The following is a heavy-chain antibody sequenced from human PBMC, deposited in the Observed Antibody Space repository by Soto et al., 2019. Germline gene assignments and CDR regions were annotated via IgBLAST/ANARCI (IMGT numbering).Heavy chain of an antibody. D-gene: IGHD4-17*01. CDR2: ISGSGGST. V-gene: IGHV3-23*01. CDR1: GFTFSSYA. CDR3: AKQTYREYGENWFDP. Sequence: GSLRLSCAASGFTFSSYAMSWVRQAPGKGLEWVSAISGSGGSTYYADSVKGRFTISRDNSKNTLYLQMNSPRAEDTDVYYCAKQTYREYGENWFDPWGQGTLGTVSS. J-gene: IGHJ5*02.